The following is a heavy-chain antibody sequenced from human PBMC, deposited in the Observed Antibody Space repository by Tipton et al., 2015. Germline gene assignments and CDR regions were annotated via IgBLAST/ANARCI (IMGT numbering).Heavy chain of an antibody. CDR2: ISGSGRST. CDR1: GYTFISYA. J-gene: IGHJ4*02. Sequence: SLRLSCASSGYTFISYAMTWVRQAPGKGLEWVSSISGSGRSTYYADSVKGRFTISRDNARNTLILQMNSLRAEDTAVYYCARNSPGFDYWGQGSPVTVSS. V-gene: IGHV3-23*01. CDR3: ARNSPGFDY.